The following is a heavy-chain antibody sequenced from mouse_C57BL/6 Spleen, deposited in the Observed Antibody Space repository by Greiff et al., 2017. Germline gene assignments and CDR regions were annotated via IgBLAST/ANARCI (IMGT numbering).Heavy chain of an antibody. D-gene: IGHD2-4*01. V-gene: IGHV1-69*01. CDR2: IDPSASYT. CDR3: ARFPYDYGNY. CDR1: GYTFTSYW. J-gene: IGHJ2*01. Sequence: VQLQQPGAELVMPGASVKLSCKASGYTFTSYWMHWVKQRPGQGLEWIGEIDPSASYTNYNQKFTGKSTLTVDKSSSTAYMQLISLTSEDSAVYYCARFPYDYGNYWGQGTTLTVSS.